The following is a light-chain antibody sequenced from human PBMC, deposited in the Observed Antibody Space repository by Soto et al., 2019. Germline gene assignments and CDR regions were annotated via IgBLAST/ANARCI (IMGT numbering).Light chain of an antibody. CDR2: AAS. J-gene: IGKJ3*01. CDR1: QDIRNF. Sequence: DIQMTQSPTSLSASVGDRVTITCRASQDIRNFVAWYQQKPGKAPKLLIYAASTLQSGVPSRFSGSGSGTDFTHTINSLKPEDFATYSCQKYSSVPVFGPGTKVEIK. V-gene: IGKV1-27*01. CDR3: QKYSSVPV.